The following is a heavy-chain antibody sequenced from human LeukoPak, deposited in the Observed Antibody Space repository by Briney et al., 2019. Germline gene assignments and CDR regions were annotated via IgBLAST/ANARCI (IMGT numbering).Heavy chain of an antibody. CDR1: GGSISSYY. J-gene: IGHJ4*02. CDR2: IYYSGST. CDR3: ARRASTRIVFDY. V-gene: IGHV4-59*08. Sequence: KPSETLSLTCTVSGGSISSYYWSWIRQPPGKGLEWIGYIYYSGSTNYNPSLRSRVTISVDTSKNQFSLKLSSVTAADTAVYYCARRASTRIVFDYWGQGTLVTVSS. D-gene: IGHD3-22*01.